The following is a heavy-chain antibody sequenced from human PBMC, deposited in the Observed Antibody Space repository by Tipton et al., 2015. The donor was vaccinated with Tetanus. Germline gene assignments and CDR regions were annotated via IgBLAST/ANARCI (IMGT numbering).Heavy chain of an antibody. Sequence: SLRLSCAASGFTFNNYWMSWLRQAPGKGLEWVAHIKEDESEEYYVDSVKGRFTISRDNAEHSLYLQMNSLRAEDTAVYYCARVLTVGATFDYWGQRTLVTVSS. D-gene: IGHD1-26*01. CDR1: GFTFNNYW. J-gene: IGHJ4*02. CDR3: ARVLTVGATFDY. V-gene: IGHV3-7*01. CDR2: IKEDESEE.